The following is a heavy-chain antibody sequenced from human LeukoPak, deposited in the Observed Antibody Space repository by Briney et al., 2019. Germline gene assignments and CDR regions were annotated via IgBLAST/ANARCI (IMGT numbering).Heavy chain of an antibody. Sequence: PSETLSLTCTVSGGSISSYYWSWIRQPAGKGLEWIGRIYTSGSTNYNPSLKSRVTMSVDTSTSKFSLKLSSVTAADTAVYYCARDEDYGSGSHAQWGQGTLVTVSS. J-gene: IGHJ4*02. CDR1: GGSISSYY. CDR2: IYTSGST. CDR3: ARDEDYGSGSHAQ. V-gene: IGHV4-4*07. D-gene: IGHD3-10*01.